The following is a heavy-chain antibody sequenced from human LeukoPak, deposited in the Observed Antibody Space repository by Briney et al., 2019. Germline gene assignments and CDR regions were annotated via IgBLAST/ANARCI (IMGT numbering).Heavy chain of an antibody. CDR2: ISGSGGST. Sequence: PGGSLRLSCAASGFTFSSYSMNWVRQAPGKGLEWVSAISGSGGSTYYADSVKGRFTISRDNSKNTLYLQMNSLRAEDTAVYYCAKESASGFGELLGIFDYWGQGTLVTVSS. J-gene: IGHJ4*02. CDR3: AKESASGFGELLGIFDY. D-gene: IGHD3-10*01. CDR1: GFTFSSYS. V-gene: IGHV3-23*01.